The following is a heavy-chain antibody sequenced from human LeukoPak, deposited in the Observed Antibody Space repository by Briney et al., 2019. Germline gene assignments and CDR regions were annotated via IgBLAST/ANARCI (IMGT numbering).Heavy chain of an antibody. D-gene: IGHD3-10*01. Sequence: ASVKVSCKASGYTFTGYYMHWVRQAPGQGLEWMGWINPNSGGTNYAQKFQGRVTMTRDTSISPAYMELGRLRSDDTAVYYCARAYYGSGIPPLTPFDPWGQGTLVTVSS. CDR1: GYTFTGYY. CDR3: ARAYYGSGIPPLTPFDP. J-gene: IGHJ5*02. V-gene: IGHV1-2*02. CDR2: INPNSGGT.